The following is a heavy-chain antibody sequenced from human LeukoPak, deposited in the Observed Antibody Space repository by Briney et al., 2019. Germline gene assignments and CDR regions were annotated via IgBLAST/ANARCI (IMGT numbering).Heavy chain of an antibody. CDR1: GFSFSDYY. CDR3: ARDGFFEGVVTYFDY. CDR2: ISSSSSYI. D-gene: IGHD3-3*01. V-gene: IGHV3-11*06. J-gene: IGHJ4*02. Sequence: PGGSLRLSCAASGFSFSDYYMSWIRQAPGKGLEWVSSISSSSSYIYYADSVKGRFTISRDNAKNSLYLQMNSLRAEDTAVYYCARDGFFEGVVTYFDYWGQGTLVTVSS.